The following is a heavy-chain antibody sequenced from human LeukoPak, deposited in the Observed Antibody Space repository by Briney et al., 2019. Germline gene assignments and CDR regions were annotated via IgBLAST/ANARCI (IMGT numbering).Heavy chain of an antibody. CDR2: VSNDGGDK. V-gene: IGHV3-30*01. Sequence: PGRSLRLSCAASGFTFSSYAMHWVRQAPGKGLEWVALVSNDGGDKYYAESVKGRFTISRDNSMTTVYLQMNSLRTEDTAVYYCARASRWLQLGPFDYWGQGTLVTVSS. CDR3: ARASRWLQLGPFDY. D-gene: IGHD5-24*01. CDR1: GFTFSSYA. J-gene: IGHJ4*02.